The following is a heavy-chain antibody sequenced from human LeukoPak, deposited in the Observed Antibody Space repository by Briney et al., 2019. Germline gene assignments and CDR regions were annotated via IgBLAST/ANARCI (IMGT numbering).Heavy chain of an antibody. Sequence: SETLSLTCTVSGDSISGRSHYWAWIRESPGKGLEWIGSIFYTGSGYYNPSLESRVTMPLDTSKNQISLKLTSVTAADTAVYYCARKTWFWYFDSWGQGTLVTVSS. V-gene: IGHV4-39*01. CDR2: IFYTGSG. CDR1: GDSISGRSHY. D-gene: IGHD3-10*01. J-gene: IGHJ4*02. CDR3: ARKTWFWYFDS.